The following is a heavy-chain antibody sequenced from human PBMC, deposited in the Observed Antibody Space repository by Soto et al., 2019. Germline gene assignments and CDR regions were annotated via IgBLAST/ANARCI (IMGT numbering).Heavy chain of an antibody. CDR1: GFTFSSYA. V-gene: IGHV3-30-3*01. Sequence: QVQLVESGGGVVQPGRSLRLSCTASGFTFSSYAMHWVRQAPGKGLEWVAVISYDGNNKYYADSVKGRFTISRDNSKNTLYLQMNSLRAEGAAVYYCARDTDGGVDVWGQGTTVTVSS. CDR2: ISYDGNNK. CDR3: ARDTDGGVDV. J-gene: IGHJ6*02.